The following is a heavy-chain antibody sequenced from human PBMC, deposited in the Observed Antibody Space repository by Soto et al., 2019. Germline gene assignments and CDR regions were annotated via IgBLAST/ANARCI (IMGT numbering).Heavy chain of an antibody. CDR2: IIPIFGTA. CDR3: ARAHYDILTGYTYYYYGMDV. J-gene: IGHJ6*02. CDR1: GGTFSSYA. D-gene: IGHD3-9*01. V-gene: IGHV1-69*12. Sequence: QVQLVQSGAEVKKPGSSVKVSCKASGGTFSSYAISWVRQAPGQGLEWMGGIIPIFGTANYAQKFQGRVTITGDESXXTXYXALSSLRSEDTAVYYCARAHYDILTGYTYYYYGMDVWGQGTTVTVSS.